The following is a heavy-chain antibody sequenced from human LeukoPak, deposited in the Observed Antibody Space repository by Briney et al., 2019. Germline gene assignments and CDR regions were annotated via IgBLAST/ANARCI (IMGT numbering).Heavy chain of an antibody. CDR3: ARHCSGGICPLSFDAFDI. V-gene: IGHV4-59*08. Sequence: PSETLSLTCTVSGGSISSFYWSWIRQPPGKGLEWIGYIYNSESTNYNPSLKSGVTISVDTSKNQFSLMLTSVTASDTAMYYCARHCSGGICPLSFDAFDIWGQGTMVTVSS. D-gene: IGHD2-15*01. J-gene: IGHJ3*02. CDR1: GGSISSFY. CDR2: IYNSEST.